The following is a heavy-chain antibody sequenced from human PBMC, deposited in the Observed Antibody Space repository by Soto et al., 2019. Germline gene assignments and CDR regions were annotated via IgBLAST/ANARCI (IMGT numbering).Heavy chain of an antibody. CDR2: ISRNGGSS. CDR1: GFTFSSYA. CDR3: LKAPDGSGSIKGDNLFNP. V-gene: IGHV3-64D*06. D-gene: IGHD3-10*01. J-gene: IGHJ5*02. Sequence: GGSLRRSCSASGFTFSSYAMHWVRQAPGKGLEYVSAISRNGGSSYYAESVKGRFTISRDNSKNTLYLQMSSLRAEDTAVYYCLKAPDGSGSIKGDNLFNPWGQGTLVSVSA.